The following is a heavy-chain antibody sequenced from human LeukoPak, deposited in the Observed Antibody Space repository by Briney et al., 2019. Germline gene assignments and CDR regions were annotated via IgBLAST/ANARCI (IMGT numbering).Heavy chain of an antibody. J-gene: IGHJ5*02. CDR2: INPNSGGT. V-gene: IGHV1-2*06. Sequence: ASVKVSCKASGYTFTGYYMYWVRQAPGQGLEWMGRINPNSGGTNSAQKFQGRVTMTRDTSISTAYMELSRLRSDDTAVYYCARDLLGSSSRTWGQGTLVTVSS. CDR3: ARDLLGSSSRT. D-gene: IGHD7-27*01. CDR1: GYTFTGYY.